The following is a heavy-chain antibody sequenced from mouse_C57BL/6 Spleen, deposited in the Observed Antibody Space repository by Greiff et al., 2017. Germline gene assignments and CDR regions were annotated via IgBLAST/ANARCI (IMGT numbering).Heavy chain of an antibody. Sequence: VHVKQSGTVLARPGASVKMSCKTSGYTFTSYWMHWVKQRPGQGLEWIGAIYPGNSDTSYNQKFKGKAKLTAVTSASTAYMELSSLTNEDSAVYYCTGITTVDFDYWGQGTTLTVSS. J-gene: IGHJ2*01. D-gene: IGHD1-1*01. CDR3: TGITTVDFDY. CDR2: IYPGNSDT. V-gene: IGHV1-5*01. CDR1: GYTFTSYW.